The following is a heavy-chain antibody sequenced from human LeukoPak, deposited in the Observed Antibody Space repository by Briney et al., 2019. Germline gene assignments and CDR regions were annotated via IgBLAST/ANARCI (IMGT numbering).Heavy chain of an antibody. J-gene: IGHJ4*02. Sequence: GGSLRLSCAASGFTFSSYAMSWVRQAPGKGLEWVAFIRYDGSIKYYADSVKGRFTISRDSSKNTLYLQMSSLRTEDTAVYYCAREGGTLSTSPTLDYWGQGTLVTVSS. CDR2: IRYDGSIK. D-gene: IGHD1-1*01. V-gene: IGHV3-30*02. CDR1: GFTFSSYA. CDR3: AREGGTLSTSPTLDY.